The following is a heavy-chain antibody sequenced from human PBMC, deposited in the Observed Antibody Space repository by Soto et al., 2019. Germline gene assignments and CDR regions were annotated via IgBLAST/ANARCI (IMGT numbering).Heavy chain of an antibody. Sequence: GGSLRLSCAASGLTFSSYAMHWVRQAPGKGLEWVAVISYDGSNKYYADSVKGRFTISRDNSKNTLYLQMNSLRAEDTAVYYSARVGGAYCGGDCHSYYLAFSAQRSLVPVSS. V-gene: IGHV3-30-3*01. CDR2: ISYDGSNK. CDR3: ARVGGAYCGGDCHSYYLAF. CDR1: GLTFSSYA. J-gene: IGHJ4*02. D-gene: IGHD2-21*02.